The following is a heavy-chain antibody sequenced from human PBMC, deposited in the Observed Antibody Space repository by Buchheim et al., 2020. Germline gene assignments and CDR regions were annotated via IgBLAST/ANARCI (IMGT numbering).Heavy chain of an antibody. Sequence: QVQLVQSGDVVKTPGASVKVSCKASGYTFTGYYMHWVRQAPGQGLEWMGWINPNSGGTKYAQKFQGRVTMTMDTSISTAYMEVNSLRSDDTAVYYCAKEGGGFGSSGTVSLDYWSQGT. CDR3: AKEGGGFGSSGTVSLDY. CDR2: INPNSGGT. J-gene: IGHJ4*02. D-gene: IGHD1-1*01. V-gene: IGHV1-2*02. CDR1: GYTFTGYY.